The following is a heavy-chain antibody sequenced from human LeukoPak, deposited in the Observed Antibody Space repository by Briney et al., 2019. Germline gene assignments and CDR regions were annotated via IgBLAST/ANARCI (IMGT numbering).Heavy chain of an antibody. V-gene: IGHV1-8*01. CDR2: MNPNSGNT. CDR1: GYTITSYD. CDR3: ARRKPTSGAQYWFDP. Sequence: ASVKVSCKASGYTITSYDINWVRQATGQGLEWMGWMNPNSGNTGYAQEFQGRVTMTRDTSISTAYMELSSLTSEDTAVYYCARRKPTSGAQYWFDPWGQGTLVTVSS. J-gene: IGHJ5*02. D-gene: IGHD3-10*01.